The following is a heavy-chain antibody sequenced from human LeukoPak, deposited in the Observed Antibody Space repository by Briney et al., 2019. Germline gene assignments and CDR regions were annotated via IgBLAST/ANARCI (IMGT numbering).Heavy chain of an antibody. CDR2: INHSGST. D-gene: IGHD1-1*01. Sequence: SETLSLTCAVYGGSFSGYYWSWVRQPPGKGLEWIGEINHSGSTNYNPSLKSRVTISVDTSKNQFSLKLSSVTTADTAVYYCASRTYNRDYWGQGTLVTVSS. V-gene: IGHV4-34*01. CDR3: ASRTYNRDY. CDR1: GGSFSGYY. J-gene: IGHJ4*02.